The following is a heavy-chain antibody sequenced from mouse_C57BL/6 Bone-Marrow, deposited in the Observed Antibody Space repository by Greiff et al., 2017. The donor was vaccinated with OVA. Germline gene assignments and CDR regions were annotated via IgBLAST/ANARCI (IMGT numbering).Heavy chain of an antibody. CDR1: GFNIKDDY. Sequence: SGAELVRPGASVKLSCTASGFNIKDDYMHWVKQRPEQGLEWIGWIDPENGDTEYASKFQGKATITADTSSNTAYLQLSSLTSEDTAVYYCTTSGTWVFFAYWGQGTLVTVSA. V-gene: IGHV14-4*01. J-gene: IGHJ3*01. D-gene: IGHD4-1*01. CDR3: TTSGTWVFFAY. CDR2: IDPENGDT.